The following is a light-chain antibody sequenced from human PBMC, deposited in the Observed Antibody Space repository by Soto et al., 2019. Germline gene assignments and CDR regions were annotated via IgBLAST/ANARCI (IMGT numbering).Light chain of an antibody. V-gene: IGLV2-14*01. CDR2: EVR. Sequence: QSALTQPASVSGSAGQSITISCSGTMRDVGAYNLVSWYQQHPGTAPKLIIYEVRNRPSCISSRFSGSRSGNTASLTISGLQPEDEGEYYCSAYTARSTLVFGGGTKLTVL. CDR3: SAYTARSTLV. J-gene: IGLJ3*02. CDR1: MRDVGAYNL.